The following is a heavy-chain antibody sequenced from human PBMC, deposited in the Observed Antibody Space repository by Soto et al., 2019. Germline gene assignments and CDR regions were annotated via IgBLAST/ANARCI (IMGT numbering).Heavy chain of an antibody. J-gene: IGHJ5*02. D-gene: IGHD6-13*01. V-gene: IGHV3-23*01. CDR1: GFIFSSYA. Sequence: GGSLRLSCAASGFIFSSYAMSWVRQAPGKGLEWVSANSASGSSTYYADSVKGRFTISRDNSKNTLYLQMNSLRAEDTAVYYCAKDRAAAANSGHNWFDPWGQGTLVTVSS. CDR3: AKDRAAAANSGHNWFDP. CDR2: NSASGSST.